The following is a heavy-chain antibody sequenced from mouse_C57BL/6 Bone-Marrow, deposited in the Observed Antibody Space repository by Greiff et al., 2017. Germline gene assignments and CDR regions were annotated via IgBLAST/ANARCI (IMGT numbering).Heavy chain of an antibody. CDR1: GYTFTDYY. Sequence: VQLQQSGPELVKPGASVKISCKASGYTFTDYYMNWVKQSHGKSLEWIGDINPNNGGTSYNQKFKGKATLTVDKSSSTAYMELRSLTSEDSAVYYCARGGGSSFYAMDYWGQGTSVTVSS. CDR3: ARGGGSSFYAMDY. CDR2: INPNNGGT. V-gene: IGHV1-26*01. D-gene: IGHD1-1*01. J-gene: IGHJ4*01.